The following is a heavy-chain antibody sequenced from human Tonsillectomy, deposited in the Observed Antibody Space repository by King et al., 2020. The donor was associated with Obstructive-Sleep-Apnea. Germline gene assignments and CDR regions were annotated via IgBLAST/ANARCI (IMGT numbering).Heavy chain of an antibody. CDR3: ARLSTIAAAVDY. J-gene: IGHJ4*02. D-gene: IGHD6-13*01. CDR2: IYYSGST. Sequence: VQLQESGPGLVKPSETLSLTCTVSGGSISSYYWSWIRQPPGKGLEWIGYIYYSGSTNYNPSLQSRVTISVDTSKNQFSLKLSSVTAADTAVYYCARLSTIAAAVDYWGQGTLVTVSS. V-gene: IGHV4-59*08. CDR1: GGSISSYY.